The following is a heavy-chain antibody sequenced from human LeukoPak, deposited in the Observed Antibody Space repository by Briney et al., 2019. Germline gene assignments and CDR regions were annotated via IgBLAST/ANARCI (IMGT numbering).Heavy chain of an antibody. CDR1: GFTISNNY. Sequence: GRSLRLSCAASGFTISNNYMSWVRQAPGKGLEWVSVIYSAGSTYFADSVKGRFTVSRDNSKNTLYLQMNSLRAEDTAVYYCARGNWGYCSSTSCYLYYFDYWGQGTLVTVSS. V-gene: IGHV3-53*01. CDR3: ARGNWGYCSSTSCYLYYFDY. CDR2: IYSAGST. J-gene: IGHJ4*02. D-gene: IGHD2-2*01.